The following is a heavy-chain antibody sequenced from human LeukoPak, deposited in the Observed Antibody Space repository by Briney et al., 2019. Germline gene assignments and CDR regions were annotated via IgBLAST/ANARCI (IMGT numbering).Heavy chain of an antibody. CDR1: GFTVSSNY. CDR3: ARAPSGSSRGFDY. D-gene: IGHD1-26*01. V-gene: IGHV3-53*01. CDR2: IYSGGST. J-gene: IGHJ4*02. Sequence: PGGSLRLSCAASGFTVSSNYMSGVRQAPGEGVEGVSVIYSGGSTYYADSVKGRFTISRDNSKKTLYLQMNSLRAEDTAVYYCARAPSGSSRGFDYWGQGTLVTVSS.